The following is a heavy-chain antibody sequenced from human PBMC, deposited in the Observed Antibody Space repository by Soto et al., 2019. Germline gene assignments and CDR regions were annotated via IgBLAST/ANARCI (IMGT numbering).Heavy chain of an antibody. D-gene: IGHD6-19*01. CDR3: AKDHGSSGWTHDY. CDR2: ISGSGGST. V-gene: IGHV3-23*01. Sequence: EVPLLESGGGLVQPGGSLRLSCAASGFTFSSYAMSWVRQAPGKGLEWVSAISGSGGSTYYADSVKGRFTISGDNSKNTLYLQMNSLRAEDTAVYYCAKDHGSSGWTHDYWGQGTLVTVSS. J-gene: IGHJ4*02. CDR1: GFTFSSYA.